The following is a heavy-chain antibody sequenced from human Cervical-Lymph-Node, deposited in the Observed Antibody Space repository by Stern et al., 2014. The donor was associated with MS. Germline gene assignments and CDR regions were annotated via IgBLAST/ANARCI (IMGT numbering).Heavy chain of an antibody. CDR1: GYTFTGYY. D-gene: IGHD6-19*01. Sequence: QLVQSGAEVKKPGASVKVSCKASGYTFTGYYLHWVRQAPGQGLEWMGRIDPYSGGTNYAQNFQGRVTMTTDTSVRTAYMELSSLSSDDTAVYYCARVPVQQWLVPTASERPYDYWGQGTLVTVSS. CDR3: ARVPVQQWLVPTASERPYDY. V-gene: IGHV1-2*06. CDR2: IDPYSGGT. J-gene: IGHJ4*02.